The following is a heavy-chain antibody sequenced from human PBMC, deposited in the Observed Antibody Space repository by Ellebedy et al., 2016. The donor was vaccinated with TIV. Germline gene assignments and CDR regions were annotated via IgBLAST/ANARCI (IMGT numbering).Heavy chain of an antibody. D-gene: IGHD1-26*01. Sequence: GESLKISCAASGFTFSDYSMNWVRQAPGKGLEWVSSITSANRDIGYADSVRGRFTISRDNSKKTVYLQMNSLRVDDTAVYYCAREWDFHLFDSWGQGTLVTVSS. J-gene: IGHJ4*02. V-gene: IGHV3-21*01. CDR1: GFTFSDYS. CDR3: AREWDFHLFDS. CDR2: ITSANRDI.